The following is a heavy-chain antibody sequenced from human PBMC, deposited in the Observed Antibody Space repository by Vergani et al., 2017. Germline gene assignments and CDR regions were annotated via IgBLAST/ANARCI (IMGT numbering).Heavy chain of an antibody. CDR3: AKGTTKPIFGVVNPFDY. CDR1: GFTFSSYG. D-gene: IGHD3-3*01. V-gene: IGHV3-30*18. Sequence: QVQLVESGGGVVQPGRSLRLSCAASGFTFSSYGMHWVRQAPGKGLEWVAVISYDGSNKYYADSVKGRFTISRDNSKNTLYLQMNSLRAEDTAVYYCAKGTTKPIFGVVNPFDYLGQGTLVTVSS. CDR2: ISYDGSNK. J-gene: IGHJ4*02.